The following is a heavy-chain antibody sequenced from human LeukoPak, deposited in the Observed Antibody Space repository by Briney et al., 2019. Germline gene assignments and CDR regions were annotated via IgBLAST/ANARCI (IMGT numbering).Heavy chain of an antibody. J-gene: IGHJ4*02. V-gene: IGHV3-30*04. D-gene: IGHD6-19*01. Sequence: DPGGSLRLSCAASGFTFSSYAMHWVRQAPGKGLEWVAVISYDGSNKYYADSVKGRFTISRDNSKNTLYLQMNSLRAEDTAVYYCARDQWEVAADYWGQGTLVTVSS. CDR2: ISYDGSNK. CDR3: ARDQWEVAADY. CDR1: GFTFSSYA.